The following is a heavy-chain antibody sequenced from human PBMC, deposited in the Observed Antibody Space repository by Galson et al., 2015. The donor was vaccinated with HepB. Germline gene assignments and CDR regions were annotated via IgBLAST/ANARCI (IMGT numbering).Heavy chain of an antibody. CDR1: GGSFSGYY. CDR2: INHSGST. D-gene: IGHD6-19*01. CDR3: ARGTSGWRYFDY. V-gene: IGHV4-34*01. Sequence: LSLTCAVYGGSFSGYYWSWIRQPPGKGLEWVGEINHSGSTNFNPSLKTRVTISVDTSKNQVSPKLTSVTAADTAVYYCARGTSGWRYFDYWGQGTLVTVSS. J-gene: IGHJ4*02.